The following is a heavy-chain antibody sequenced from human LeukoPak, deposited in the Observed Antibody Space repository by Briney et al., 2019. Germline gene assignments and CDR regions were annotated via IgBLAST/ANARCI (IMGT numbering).Heavy chain of an antibody. D-gene: IGHD3-10*01. CDR1: GFTFDDYA. V-gene: IGHV3-9*01. CDR2: ITWNSGGI. CDR3: GRDINTYYYGNKEGYFDF. Sequence: GRSVRLSCAASGFTFDDYAMHWVRQAPGEGLEWVSGITWNSGGIAYADSVKGRFTISRDNAKKSLYLQMNSLRAEDTALYFCGRDINTYYYGNKEGYFDFWGQGTLVTVSS. J-gene: IGHJ4*02.